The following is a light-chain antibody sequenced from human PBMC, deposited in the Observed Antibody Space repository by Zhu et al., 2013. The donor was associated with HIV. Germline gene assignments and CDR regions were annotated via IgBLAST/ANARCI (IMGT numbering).Light chain of an antibody. Sequence: DIVMTQSPDSLTVSLGERATINCKSSQSVLYSSNGNNYLAWYQQKPGQPPKLLISWASARESGVPDRFSGSGSGSDFTLTISNLQPEDFATYYCQQSYSTPLTFGGGTQVEIK. CDR2: WAS. CDR1: QSVLYSSNGNNY. V-gene: IGKV4-1*01. J-gene: IGKJ4*01. CDR3: QQSYSTPLT.